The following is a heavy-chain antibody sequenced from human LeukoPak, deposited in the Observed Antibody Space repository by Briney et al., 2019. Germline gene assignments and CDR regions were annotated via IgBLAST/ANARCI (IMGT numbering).Heavy chain of an antibody. Sequence: SETLSLTCTVSSASITSSPYFWGWIRQSPGKGLEWIGSISYSGTTYYNPSLKSRVTISVDTSKNQFSLKLNSVTAADTAVFYCAADSADYNTLGSSYKVWGQGTLVTVSS. CDR1: SASITSSPYF. CDR2: ISYSGTT. CDR3: AADSADYNTLGSSYKV. V-gene: IGHV4-39*01. D-gene: IGHD3-10*01. J-gene: IGHJ4*02.